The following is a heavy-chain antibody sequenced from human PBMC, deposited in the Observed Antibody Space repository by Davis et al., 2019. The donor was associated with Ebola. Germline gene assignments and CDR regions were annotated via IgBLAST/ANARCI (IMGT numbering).Heavy chain of an antibody. CDR1: GFTFSTYS. D-gene: IGHD3-3*01. V-gene: IGHV3-48*01. J-gene: IGHJ6*02. CDR2: ISDSRSTI. Sequence: GGSLRLSCAASGFTFSTYSMNWVRRAPGRGLEWISYISDSRSTIYYADSVKGRFTISRDNAKASVDLQMNSLRAEDTAVYYCARDLDYDFWSGYYMDYYYGMDVWGQGTTVTVSS. CDR3: ARDLDYDFWSGYYMDYYYGMDV.